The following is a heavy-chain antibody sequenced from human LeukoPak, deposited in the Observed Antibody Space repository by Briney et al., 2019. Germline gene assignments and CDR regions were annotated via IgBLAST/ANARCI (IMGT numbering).Heavy chain of an antibody. CDR3: VRDSSSSWYNWFDP. CDR1: GGSISSGGYS. J-gene: IGHJ5*02. D-gene: IGHD6-13*01. V-gene: IGHV4-30-2*01. Sequence: SQTLSLTCAVSGGSISSGGYSWSWIRQPPGKGLEWIGYIYHSGSTYYNPSLKSRVTISVDRSKNQFSLKLSSVTAADTAVYYCVRDSSSSWYNWFDPWGQGTLVTVSS. CDR2: IYHSGST.